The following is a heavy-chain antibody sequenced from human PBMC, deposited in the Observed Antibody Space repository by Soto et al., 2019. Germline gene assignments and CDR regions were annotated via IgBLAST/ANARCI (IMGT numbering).Heavy chain of an antibody. CDR3: ARGDHYDYIWGSYRYTGNFDY. CDR1: GYTFTGYY. J-gene: IGHJ4*02. V-gene: IGHV1-2*04. Sequence: ASVKVSCKASGYTFTGYYMHWVRQAPGQGLEWMGWINPNSGGTNYAQKFQGWVTMTRDTSISTAYMELSRLRSDDTAVYYCARGDHYDYIWGSYRYTGNFDYWGQGTLVTVSS. D-gene: IGHD3-16*02. CDR2: INPNSGGT.